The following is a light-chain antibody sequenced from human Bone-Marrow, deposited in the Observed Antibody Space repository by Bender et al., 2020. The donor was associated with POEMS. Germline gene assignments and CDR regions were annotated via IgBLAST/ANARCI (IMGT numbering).Light chain of an antibody. J-gene: IGLJ2*01. CDR2: TNN. V-gene: IGLV1-44*01. CDR3: SSYAGSNNFL. Sequence: QSVLTQPPSVSGTPGQRVTISCSGSGSNIGGYPVNWYQQLPGTAPRLLIYTNNERPSGVPDRFSGSKSGNTASLTVSGLQAEDEADYYCSSYAGSNNFLFGGGTKLTVL. CDR1: GSNIGGYP.